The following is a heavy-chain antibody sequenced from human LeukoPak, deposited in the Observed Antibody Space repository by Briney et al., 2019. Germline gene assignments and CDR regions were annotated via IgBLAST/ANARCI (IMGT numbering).Heavy chain of an antibody. CDR2: INPNSGGT. CDR3: ARDYSSSWYESKWFDP. CDR1: GYTFTGYY. V-gene: IGHV1-2*02. D-gene: IGHD6-13*01. Sequence: ASVKVSCKASGYTFTGYYMHWVRQAPGQGLEWMGWINPNSGGTNYAQKFQGRVTMTRNTSISTAYMELSSLRSEDTAVYYCARDYSSSWYESKWFDPWGQGTLVTVSS. J-gene: IGHJ5*02.